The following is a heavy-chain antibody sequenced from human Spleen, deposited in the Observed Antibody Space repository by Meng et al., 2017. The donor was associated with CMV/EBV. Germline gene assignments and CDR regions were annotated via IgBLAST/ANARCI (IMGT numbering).Heavy chain of an antibody. J-gene: IGHJ5*02. CDR1: GGSISSYY. CDR3: ARAAVNNWFGP. CDR2: IYYSGST. Sequence: SETLSLTCTVSGGSISSYYWSWIRQPPGKGLEWIGYIYYSGSTNYNPSLNSRVTISVDTSKNQFSLKLSTVTAADTAVYYCARAAVNNWFGPLGQGILVTVSS. V-gene: IGHV4-59*01. D-gene: IGHD6-19*01.